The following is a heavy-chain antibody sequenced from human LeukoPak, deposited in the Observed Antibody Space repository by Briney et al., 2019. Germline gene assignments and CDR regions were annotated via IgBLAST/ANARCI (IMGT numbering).Heavy chain of an antibody. CDR2: VRSDGSIE. D-gene: IGHD4-17*01. J-gene: IGHJ1*01. Sequence: GGSLRLSCAASGFTFSSYAMHWVRQAPGKGLEWVAFVRSDGSIEYYADSVKGRFTISRDNSKNTLYLQMNSLRAEDSAVYYCAREFAVTSPYFQHWGQGTLVTVSS. CDR1: GFTFSSYA. V-gene: IGHV3-30*02. CDR3: AREFAVTSPYFQH.